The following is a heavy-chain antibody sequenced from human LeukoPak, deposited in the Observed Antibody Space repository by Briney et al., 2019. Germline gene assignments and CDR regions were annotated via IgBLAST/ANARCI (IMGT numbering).Heavy chain of an antibody. CDR2: MNPNSGNT. Sequence: ASVKVSCKASGYTFTSYDISWVRQATGQGLEWMGWMNPNSGNTGYAQKFQGRVTMTRNTSISTAYMELSSLRSEDTAVYYCARGRKGSSSWSVRPNYYYYYGMDVWGQGITVTVSS. J-gene: IGHJ6*02. CDR1: GYTFTSYD. CDR3: ARGRKGSSSWSVRPNYYYYYGMDV. V-gene: IGHV1-8*01. D-gene: IGHD6-13*01.